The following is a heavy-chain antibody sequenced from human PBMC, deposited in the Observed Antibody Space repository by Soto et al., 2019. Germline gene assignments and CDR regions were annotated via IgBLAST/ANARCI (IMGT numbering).Heavy chain of an antibody. V-gene: IGHV3-23*01. CDR2: ISGSGGSI. J-gene: IGHJ4*02. Sequence: PGGSLRLSCAASGFTFSSYAMSWVRQAPGKGLEWVSAISGSGGSIYYADSVKGRFTISRDNAKNSLYLQMNSLRAEDTAVYFCAREDGIVGATSAFDYWGQGTLVTVSS. CDR1: GFTFSSYA. D-gene: IGHD1-26*01. CDR3: AREDGIVGATSAFDY.